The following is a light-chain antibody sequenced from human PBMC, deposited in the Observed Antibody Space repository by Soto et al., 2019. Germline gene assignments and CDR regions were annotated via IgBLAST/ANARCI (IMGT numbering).Light chain of an antibody. V-gene: IGKV3-20*01. CDR2: GTS. J-gene: IGKJ3*01. CDR3: WHHGASHFT. Sequence: EIVLTQSPGTLSLSAGERATLSCRASQRISTSYLAWYQQKPGRAPRVLVYGTSTSATGIASRFSGSGSGTDFTHTISRLESEDFDVYYCWHHGASHFTFGRGTKVDIK. CDR1: QRISTSY.